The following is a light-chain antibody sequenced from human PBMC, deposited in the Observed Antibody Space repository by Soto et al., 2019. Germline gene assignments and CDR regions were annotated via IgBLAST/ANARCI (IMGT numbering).Light chain of an antibody. CDR1: SGHSSYI. V-gene: IGLV4-60*03. Sequence: QSVLTQSSSASASLGSSVKLTCTLSSGHSSYIIAWHQQQPGKAPRYLMKLEGSGSYNKGSGVPDRFSGSSSGADRYLTISNLQSEDEADYYCETWDSNTRLFGGGTKVTVL. J-gene: IGLJ2*01. CDR2: LEGSGSY. CDR3: ETWDSNTRL.